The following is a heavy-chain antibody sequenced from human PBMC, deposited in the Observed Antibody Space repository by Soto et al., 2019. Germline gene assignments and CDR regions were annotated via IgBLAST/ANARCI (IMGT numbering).Heavy chain of an antibody. V-gene: IGHV4-39*01. CDR1: GGSISSSSYY. Sequence: QLQLQESGPGLVKPSETLSLTCTVSGGSISSSSYYWGWIRQPPGKGLEWIGSIYYSGSTYYNPSLKSRVTISVDTSKNQFSLKLSSVTAADTAVYYCARHFPPFSACSGGSCYERSYAGSYYFDYWGQGTLVTVSS. CDR2: IYYSGST. CDR3: ARHFPPFSACSGGSCYERSYAGSYYFDY. D-gene: IGHD2-15*01. J-gene: IGHJ4*02.